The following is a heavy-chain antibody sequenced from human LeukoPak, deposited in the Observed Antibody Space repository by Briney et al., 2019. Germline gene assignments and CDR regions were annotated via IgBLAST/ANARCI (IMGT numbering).Heavy chain of an antibody. CDR2: ISSSGSTI. CDR1: GFTFSSYE. D-gene: IGHD3-16*02. CDR3: ARSSYDHVWGSHRQTFYFDY. Sequence: PGGSLRLSCAASGFTFSSYEMNWVRQAPGKGLEWVSYISSSGSTIYYADSVKGRFTISRNNVRKSLYLQMNSLRAEDTAVYYCARSSYDHVWGSHRQTFYFDYWGQGTLVTVSS. V-gene: IGHV3-48*03. J-gene: IGHJ4*02.